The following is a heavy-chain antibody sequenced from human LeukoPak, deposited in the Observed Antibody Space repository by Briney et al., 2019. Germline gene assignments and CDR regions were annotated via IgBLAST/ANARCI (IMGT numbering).Heavy chain of an antibody. D-gene: IGHD3-3*01. V-gene: IGHV2-5*01. CDR2: IYWNDDK. CDR3: AHSTYYDFWSGSINWFDP. CDR1: GFSLSTSGVG. J-gene: IGHJ5*02. Sequence: SGPTLVKPTQTLTLTCTFSGFSLSTSGVGVGWIRQPPGKALEWLALIYWNDDKRYSPSLKSRLTITKDTSKNQVVLTMTNMDPVDTATYYCAHSTYYDFWSGSINWFDPWGQGTLVTVS.